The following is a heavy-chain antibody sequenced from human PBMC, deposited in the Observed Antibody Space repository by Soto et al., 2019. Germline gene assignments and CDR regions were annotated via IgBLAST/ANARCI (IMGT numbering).Heavy chain of an antibody. V-gene: IGHV3-23*01. CDR3: AKAKNDYNWDNRPPFDY. J-gene: IGHJ4*02. CDR1: GFTLRDYA. CDR2: ISANDVGT. Sequence: GGSLRLSCEASGFTLRDYAMTWVRQAPGKGLEWVSLISANDVGTYYAESVKTRFTISTDQSRNTVYLQMDSLRADDTAIYYCAKAKNDYNWDNRPPFDYWGQGTLVTVSS. D-gene: IGHD1-20*01.